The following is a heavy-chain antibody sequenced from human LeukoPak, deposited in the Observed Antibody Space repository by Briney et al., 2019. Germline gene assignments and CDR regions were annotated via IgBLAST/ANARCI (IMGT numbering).Heavy chain of an antibody. CDR2: IIPIFGTA. CDR3: ATFLVARRGFDY. D-gene: IGHD2-15*01. Sequence: ASVKVSCKASGGTFSSYAISWVRQAPGQGLEWMGEIIPIFGTANYAQKFQGRVTITADKSTSTAYMELSSLRSEDTAVYYCATFLVARRGFDYWGQGTLVTVSS. J-gene: IGHJ4*02. V-gene: IGHV1-69*06. CDR1: GGTFSSYA.